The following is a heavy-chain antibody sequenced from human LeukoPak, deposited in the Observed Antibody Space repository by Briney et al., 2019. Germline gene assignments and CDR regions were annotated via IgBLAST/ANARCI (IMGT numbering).Heavy chain of an antibody. V-gene: IGHV3-23*01. CDR1: EFSFSTFA. CDR2: MVGGGDT. Sequence: GGSLRLSCAGSEFSFSTFAMTWVRQPPGKGLEWVSGMVGGGDTYYADFVKGRFTISRDNSKNTVYLQMNSLRTEDTALYYCARQVGARPYFDYWGQGTLVTVSS. CDR3: ARQVGARPYFDY. J-gene: IGHJ4*02. D-gene: IGHD1-26*01.